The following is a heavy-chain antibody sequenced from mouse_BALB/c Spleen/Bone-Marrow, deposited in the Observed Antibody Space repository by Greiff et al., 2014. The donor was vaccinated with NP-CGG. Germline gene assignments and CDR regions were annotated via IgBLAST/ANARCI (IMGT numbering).Heavy chain of an antibody. CDR2: IDPANGNT. D-gene: IGHD2-4*01. J-gene: IGHJ3*01. Sequence: VQLKDSGAELVKPGASVKLSCTASGFNIKDTYMPWVKPRPEQGLEWIGRIDPANGNTKYDPKFQGKATITADTSSNTAYLQLSSLTSEDTAVYYCAMITTGAWFAYWGQGTLVTVSA. CDR1: GFNIKDTY. CDR3: AMITTGAWFAY. V-gene: IGHV14-3*02.